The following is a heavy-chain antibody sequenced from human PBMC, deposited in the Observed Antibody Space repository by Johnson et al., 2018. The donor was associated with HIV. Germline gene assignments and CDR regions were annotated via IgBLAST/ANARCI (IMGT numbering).Heavy chain of an antibody. Sequence: VQLVESGGGLVEPGGSLRLSCAASGFTFDNHGMRWVRQAPGKGLEWVSGINWNGASTGYPDSVKGRFTISRDNAKNSLYLQMNSLRAEDTALYYCARKLGVYYYDSSGYDIWGQGTMVTVSS. CDR3: ARKLGVYYYDSSGYDI. CDR2: INWNGAST. V-gene: IGHV3-20*04. J-gene: IGHJ3*02. D-gene: IGHD3-22*01. CDR1: GFTFDNHG.